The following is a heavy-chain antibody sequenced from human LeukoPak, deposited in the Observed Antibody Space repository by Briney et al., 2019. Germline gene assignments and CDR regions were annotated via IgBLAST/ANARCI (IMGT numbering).Heavy chain of an antibody. CDR1: GYSIGSGYY. Sequence: SETLSLTCTVSGYSIGSGYYWGWIRQPPGKGLEWIGSIYHSGSTYYNPSLKSRVTISVDTSKNQFSLKLSSVTAADTAVYYCASYSRGYSYGIDYWGQGTLVTVSS. CDR3: ASYSRGYSYGIDY. V-gene: IGHV4-38-2*02. J-gene: IGHJ4*02. CDR2: IYHSGST. D-gene: IGHD5-18*01.